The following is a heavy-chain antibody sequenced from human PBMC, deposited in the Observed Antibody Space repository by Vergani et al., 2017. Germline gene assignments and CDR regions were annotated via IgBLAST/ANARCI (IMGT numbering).Heavy chain of an antibody. CDR1: GYYISRGYY. CDR3: ARQFWVSQGVGAFET. D-gene: IGHD3-16*01. V-gene: IGHV4-38-2*02. CDR2: GFHSGMA. Sequence: QVQLQESGPGLVKPSETLSLTCSVSGYYISRGYYWGWIRQPPGKGLEWIATGFHSGMAYYNPSLRRRVTISLETSKNQFSLRLTTLTAADTAVYYCARQFWVSQGVGAFETWGRGTEVSVSS. J-gene: IGHJ3*02.